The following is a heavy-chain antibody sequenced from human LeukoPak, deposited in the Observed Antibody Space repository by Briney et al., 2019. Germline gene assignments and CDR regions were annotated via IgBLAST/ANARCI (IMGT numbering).Heavy chain of an antibody. CDR3: ARASPASRYLHFYYCYMDV. V-gene: IGHV3-23*01. Sequence: GGSLRLSCAASGFTFSSQAMSWVRQAPGKGLEWVSSISGSDSSTYYAGSGKGRFTMSRDNSKNTLYLQMNSLRAEDTAVYYCARASPASRYLHFYYCYMDVWGKGTTVTVS. J-gene: IGHJ6*03. D-gene: IGHD3-22*01. CDR1: GFTFSSQA. CDR2: ISGSDSST.